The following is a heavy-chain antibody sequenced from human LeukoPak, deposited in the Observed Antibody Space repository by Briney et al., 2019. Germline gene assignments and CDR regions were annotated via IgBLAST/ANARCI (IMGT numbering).Heavy chain of an antibody. V-gene: IGHV1-2*02. D-gene: IGHD3-16*02. CDR3: ARTVGDYVWGSYRYTLGPLSYFDY. Sequence: ASVKVSCKASGYTFTGYYLHWVRQAPGQGLEWMGCVNPNSGDTNYAQKLQGRVTMTTDTSTSTAYMELRSLRSDDTAVYYCARTVGDYVWGSYRYTLGPLSYFDYWGQGTLVTVSS. J-gene: IGHJ4*02. CDR1: GYTFTGYY. CDR2: VNPNSGDT.